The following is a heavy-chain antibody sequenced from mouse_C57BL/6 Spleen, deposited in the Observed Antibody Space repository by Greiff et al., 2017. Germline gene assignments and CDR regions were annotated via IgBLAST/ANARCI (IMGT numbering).Heavy chain of an antibody. V-gene: IGHV14-2*01. J-gene: IGHJ2*01. CDR3: ACYYYYGSNPFDY. CDR2: IDPEDGET. D-gene: IGHD1-1*01. CDR1: GFNIKDYY. Sequence: VQLQQSGAELVKPGASVKLSCTDSGFNIKDYYMHWVKQRTEQGLEWIGRIDPEDGETKYAPKFKGKATITADTSSNTAYLQLSSLTSEDTAVYSCACYYYYGSNPFDYWGQGTTLTVSS.